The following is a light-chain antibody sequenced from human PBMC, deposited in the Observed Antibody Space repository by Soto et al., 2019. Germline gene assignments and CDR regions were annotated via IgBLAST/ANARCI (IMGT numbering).Light chain of an antibody. J-gene: IGLJ2*01. CDR3: SSYSASSTLV. CDR1: SSDIGGFNY. V-gene: IGLV2-14*01. CDR2: DVT. Sequence: QSVLTQPASVSGSPGQSITISCTGTSSDIGGFNYVSWYQQHPGKAPQLMIYDVTTRPSGVSNRFFGSTSGNTASLTISGLQVEDEAVYYCSSYSASSTLVFGGGTKLTVL.